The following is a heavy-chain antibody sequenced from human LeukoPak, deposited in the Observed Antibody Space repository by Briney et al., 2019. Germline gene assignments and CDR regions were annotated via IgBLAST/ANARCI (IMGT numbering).Heavy chain of an antibody. CDR2: INAGNGNT. V-gene: IGHV1-3*01. D-gene: IGHD6-13*01. CDR1: GYTFTSYA. J-gene: IGHJ5*02. CDR3: ARGGSSSWYGNWFDP. Sequence: ASVKVSCKASGYTFTSYAMHWVRQAPGQRLEWMGWINAGNGNTKYSQMFQGRVTITRDTSASTAYMELSSLRSEDTAVYYCARGGSSSWYGNWFDPWGQGTLVTVSS.